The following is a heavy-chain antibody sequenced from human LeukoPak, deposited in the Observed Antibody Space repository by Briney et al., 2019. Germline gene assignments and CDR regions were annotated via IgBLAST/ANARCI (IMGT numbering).Heavy chain of an antibody. CDR2: IYYSGST. CDR3: ARATPEGWFDP. CDR1: GFTFSDYY. Sequence: LRLSCAASGFTFSDYYMSWIRQPPGKGLERIGYIYYSGSTYYNPSLKSRVTISVDTSKNQFSLKLSSVTAADTAVYYCARATPEGWFDPWGQGTLVTVSS. J-gene: IGHJ5*02. V-gene: IGHV4-30-4*08.